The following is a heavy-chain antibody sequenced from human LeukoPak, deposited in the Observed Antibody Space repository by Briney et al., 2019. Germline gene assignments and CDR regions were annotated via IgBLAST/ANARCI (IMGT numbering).Heavy chain of an antibody. CDR1: GGTFSSYA. V-gene: IGHV1-69*13. D-gene: IGHD1-26*01. J-gene: IGHJ4*02. Sequence: SVKVSCKASGGTFSSYAISWVRQAPGQGLEWMGGIIPIFGTAHYAQKFQGRVTITADESTSTAYMERSSLRSEDTAVYYCARGDGSSHLPYDYWGQGTLVTVSS. CDR3: ARGDGSSHLPYDY. CDR2: IIPIFGTA.